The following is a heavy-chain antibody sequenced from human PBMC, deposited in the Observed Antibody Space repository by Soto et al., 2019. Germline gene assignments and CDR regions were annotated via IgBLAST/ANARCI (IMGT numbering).Heavy chain of an antibody. CDR2: FSGSRGKT. V-gene: IGHV3-23*01. D-gene: IGHD3-10*01. Sequence: VGSLRLSCAVSGFTISDYGVTWVRQPPGKGLYWVSGFSGSRGKTFYADSVRGRFTISRDNSRNTVYLQMNSLRGDDTALYYCVKNSGWFNTWGQGALVTVSS. J-gene: IGHJ5*02. CDR1: GFTISDYG. CDR3: VKNSGWFNT.